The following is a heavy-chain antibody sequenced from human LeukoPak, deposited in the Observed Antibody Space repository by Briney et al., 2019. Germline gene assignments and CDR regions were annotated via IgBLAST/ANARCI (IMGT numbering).Heavy chain of an antibody. V-gene: IGHV4-4*07. CDR3: ARDPAYDRTVGFDY. Sequence: SETLSLTCTVSGGSISSNHWSWIRQPAGKGLECIGRIYMSGKTNYNPSLKNRVTMSLDTSKNQFSLKLSSVTAADTAVYYCARDPAYDRTVGFDYWGQGILVTVSS. J-gene: IGHJ4*02. CDR1: GGSISSNH. CDR2: IYMSGKT. D-gene: IGHD3-22*01.